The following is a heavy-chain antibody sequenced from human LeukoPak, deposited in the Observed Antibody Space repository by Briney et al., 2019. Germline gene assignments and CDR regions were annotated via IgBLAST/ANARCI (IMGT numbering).Heavy chain of an antibody. CDR1: VFIFSKYA. D-gene: IGHD2-2*01. CDR3: AKDRDCSGTSNRSKYFDH. J-gene: IGHJ4*01. V-gene: IGHV3-23*01. CDR2: ISVRGCHT. Sequence: GGSLRLLCAASVFIFSKYAKLCVPRARGKGRVCVSGISVRGCHTFYADSVKGRFPIPRDNPDNRMYLQMNSLRGEDTDIYDCAKDRDCSGTSNRSKYFDHWGQGTLVAVSS.